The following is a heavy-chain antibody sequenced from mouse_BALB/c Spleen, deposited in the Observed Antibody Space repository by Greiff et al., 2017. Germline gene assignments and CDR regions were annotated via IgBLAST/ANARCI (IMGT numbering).Heavy chain of an antibody. J-gene: IGHJ3*01. CDR1: GFSLTSYG. V-gene: IGHV2-9*02. CDR2: IWAGGST. CDR3: TRDGVYLMAY. D-gene: IGHD1-1*01. Sequence: VQLQESGPGLVAPSQSLSITCTVSGFSLTSYGVHWVRQPPGQGLEWLGVIWAGGSTNYNSALMSRLSISKDNSKSQVFLKMNSLQTDDTAMYYCTRDGVYLMAYWGQGTLVTVSA.